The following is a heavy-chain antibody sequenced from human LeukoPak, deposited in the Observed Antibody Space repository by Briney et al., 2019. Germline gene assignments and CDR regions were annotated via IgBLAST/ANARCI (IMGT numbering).Heavy chain of an antibody. Sequence: SETLSLTCAVYGGSFSGYYWSWIRQPPSKGLELIWESNHSGSNNYNPSLKSRLTISVDTSKNKFSLKLSSVTAADTAVYYCARGKYPGGIAAAGTHFDYWGQGTLVTVSS. CDR2: SNHSGSN. CDR1: GGSFSGYY. V-gene: IGHV4-34*01. D-gene: IGHD6-13*01. J-gene: IGHJ4*02. CDR3: ARGKYPGGIAAAGTHFDY.